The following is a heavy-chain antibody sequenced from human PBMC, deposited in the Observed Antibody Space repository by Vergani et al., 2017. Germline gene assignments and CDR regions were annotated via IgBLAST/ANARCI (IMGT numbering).Heavy chain of an antibody. J-gene: IGHJ3*02. Sequence: QITLKESGPTLVKPTQTLTLTCTFSGFSLSTSGVGVGWIRQPPGKALEWLALIYWNDDKRYSPSLKSRLTITKDTSKNQVVLTMTHMDRVDTATYYCAHSRNNYDYWGGLLYGVFDIWGQGTIVTGSS. CDR3: AHSRNNYDYWGGLLYGVFDI. CDR1: GFSLSTSGVG. CDR2: IYWNDDK. V-gene: IGHV2-5*01. D-gene: IGHD3-3*01.